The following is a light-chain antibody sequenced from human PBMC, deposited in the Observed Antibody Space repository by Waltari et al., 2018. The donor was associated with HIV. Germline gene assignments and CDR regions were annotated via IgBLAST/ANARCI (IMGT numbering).Light chain of an antibody. Sequence: QSVLTQPPSVSAAPGQKVTISCSGSSSNIGSNYVSWYQQLPGTAPKLLIYENNKRPSGIPDRFSGSKSGNTASLTISGLQSEDEAHYYCTSYRSSSTLVFGGGTKLTVL. CDR1: SSNIGSNY. CDR2: ENN. J-gene: IGLJ2*01. V-gene: IGLV1-51*02. CDR3: TSYRSSSTLV.